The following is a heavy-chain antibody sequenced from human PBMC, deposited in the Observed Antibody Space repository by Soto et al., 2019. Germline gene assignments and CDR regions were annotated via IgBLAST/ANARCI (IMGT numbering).Heavy chain of an antibody. J-gene: IGHJ4*02. CDR2: INANSGDT. D-gene: IGHD1-1*01. CDR1: GYTFSGHY. V-gene: IGHV1-2*02. CDR3: ARGGALDGASPPFNH. Sequence: ASVKVSCKASGYTFSGHYMHWIRQAPGQGPEWLGWINANSGDTDRAPKFQDRLTMTRDTSISTAYMELSRLRSDDTAVYYCARGGALDGASPPFNHWGQGTLVTVPQ.